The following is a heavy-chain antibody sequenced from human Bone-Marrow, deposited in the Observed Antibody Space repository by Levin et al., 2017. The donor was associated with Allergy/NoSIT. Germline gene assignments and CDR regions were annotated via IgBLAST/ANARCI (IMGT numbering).Heavy chain of an antibody. D-gene: IGHD4-17*01. J-gene: IGHJ3*02. CDR3: AKVVPTTAIVLGALDI. CDR2: ISSSDDST. Sequence: QTGGSLRLSCAASGFTFSSYAMSWFRQPPGKGLEWVSTISSSDDSTYYADSVKGRFTISGDSSKNTLYLQMNSLRAEDTAVYYCAKVVPTTAIVLGALDIWGQGTLVTISS. CDR1: GFTFSSYA. V-gene: IGHV3-23*01.